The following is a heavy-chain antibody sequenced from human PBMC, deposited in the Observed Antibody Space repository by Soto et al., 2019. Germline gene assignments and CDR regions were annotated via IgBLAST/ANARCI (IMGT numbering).Heavy chain of an antibody. CDR2: IIPILGIA. Sequence: QVQLVQSGAEVKKPGSSVKVSCKASGGTFSSYTISWVRQAPGQGLEWMGRIIPILGIANYAQKFQGRVTMTADKSTSTAYMELSSLRAEDTAVYYCARVVSFGELRRRDYYFDYWGQGTLVTVSS. CDR1: GGTFSSYT. J-gene: IGHJ4*02. V-gene: IGHV1-69*02. D-gene: IGHD3-10*01. CDR3: ARVVSFGELRRRDYYFDY.